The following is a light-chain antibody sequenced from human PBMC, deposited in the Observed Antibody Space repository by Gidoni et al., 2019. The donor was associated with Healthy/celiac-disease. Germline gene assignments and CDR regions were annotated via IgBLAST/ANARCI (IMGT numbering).Light chain of an antibody. J-gene: IGKJ3*01. Sequence: DIQMTQSPSSLSASVGDRVTITCRESQSISSYLNWYQQKPGKAPKLLNYAASSLQSGVPSRCSGSGSGTDITLTIRRLQHEDFATYYCQQSYSTLTFGPGTKVDIK. CDR1: QSISSY. CDR3: QQSYSTLT. CDR2: AAS. V-gene: IGKV1-39*01.